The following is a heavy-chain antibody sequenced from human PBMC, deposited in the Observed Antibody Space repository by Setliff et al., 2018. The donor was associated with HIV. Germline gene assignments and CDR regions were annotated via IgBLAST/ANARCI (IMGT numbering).Heavy chain of an antibody. CDR2: IYHTGIT. CDR3: ARGSWKDGAHGYFFDY. Sequence: SETLSLTCTVSGGSISSGSYYWSWIRQSPEKGLEWIGYIYHTGITKYNPSLTSRLSTSIDTSKNQFSLSLTSVTAADTAVYYCARGSWKDGAHGYFFDYWGQGTLVTVSS. D-gene: IGHD1-1*01. CDR1: GGSISSGSYY. V-gene: IGHV4-61*01. J-gene: IGHJ4*02.